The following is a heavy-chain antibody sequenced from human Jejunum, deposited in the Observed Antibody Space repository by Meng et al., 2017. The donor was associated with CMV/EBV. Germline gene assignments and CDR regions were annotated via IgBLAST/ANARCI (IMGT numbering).Heavy chain of an antibody. CDR1: GFSLRNSGVG. J-gene: IGHJ4*02. Sequence: GFSLRNSGVGVGWIRQPPGKALEWLALIFWDDDKRYSPSLKSRLTITKDASKNQVVLTLTNVDPADTATYFCAHSDLFGGVVVPFDSWGQGTLVTVSS. CDR2: IFWDDDK. V-gene: IGHV2-5*02. CDR3: AHSDLFGGVVVPFDS. D-gene: IGHD3-16*02.